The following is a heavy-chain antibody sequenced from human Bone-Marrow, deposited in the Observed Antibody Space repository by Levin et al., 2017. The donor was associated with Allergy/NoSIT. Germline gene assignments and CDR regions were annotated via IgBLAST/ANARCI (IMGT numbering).Heavy chain of an antibody. V-gene: IGHV2-5*02. D-gene: IGHD3-22*01. CDR1: GFSLSTSGVG. CDR2: IYWDDAK. J-gene: IGHJ5*02. CDR3: ARRRWGYHGRSGYPLFDP. Sequence: SGPTLVKPTQTLTLTCTFSGFSLSTSGVGVGWFRQPPGKALEWLALIYWDDAKRYSPSLESRLTITKDTSRDQVVLTMTNMDPVDTATYYCARRRWGYHGRSGYPLFDPWGQGTLVTVSS.